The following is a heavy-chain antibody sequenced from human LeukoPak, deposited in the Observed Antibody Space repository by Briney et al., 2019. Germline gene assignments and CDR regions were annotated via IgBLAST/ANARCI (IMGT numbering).Heavy chain of an antibody. CDR1: GGTFSSYA. J-gene: IGHJ5*02. Sequence: SVKVSCKASGGTFSSYAISWVRQAPGQGLEWMGRIIPILGIANYAQKFQGRVTITADKSTSTAYMELSSLRSEDTAVYYCARDGVPYCGGDCYSMVPFDPWGQGTLVTVSS. D-gene: IGHD2-21*02. CDR3: ARDGVPYCGGDCYSMVPFDP. V-gene: IGHV1-69*04. CDR2: IIPILGIA.